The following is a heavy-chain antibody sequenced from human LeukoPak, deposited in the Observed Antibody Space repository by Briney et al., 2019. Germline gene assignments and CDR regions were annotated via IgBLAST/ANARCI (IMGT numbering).Heavy chain of an antibody. CDR1: GFTFSSYG. V-gene: IGHV3-30*18. D-gene: IGHD6-13*01. CDR3: AKDLSEWQQHGY. CDR2: ISYDGSNK. J-gene: IGHJ4*02. Sequence: GRPLRLSCAASGFTFSSYGMHWVRQAPGKGLEWVAVISYDGSNKYYADSVKGRFTISRDNSKNTLYLQMNSLRAEDTAVYYCAKDLSEWQQHGYWGQGTLVTVSS.